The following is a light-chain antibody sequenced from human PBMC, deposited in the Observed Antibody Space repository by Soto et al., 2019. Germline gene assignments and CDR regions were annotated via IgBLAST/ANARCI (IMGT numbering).Light chain of an antibody. CDR1: QAISNF. CDR2: GAS. CDR3: QNYHSAPWT. J-gene: IGKJ1*01. V-gene: IGKV1-27*01. Sequence: IQMAQSPSTLSASVGDRVTIPCRASQAISNFLAWYQQKPGKVPKLLMYGASTLPTGVPSRFSGSGSVTDFTLTISSLQPEDGATYYCQNYHSAPWTFGQGTKVEI.